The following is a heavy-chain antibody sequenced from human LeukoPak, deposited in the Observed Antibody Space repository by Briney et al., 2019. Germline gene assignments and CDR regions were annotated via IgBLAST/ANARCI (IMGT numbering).Heavy chain of an antibody. CDR2: IYYSGST. D-gene: IGHD4-17*01. Sequence: SETLSLTCTVSGGSISSYYWSWIRQPPGKGLEWIGYIYYSGSTNYNPSLKSRVTISIDTSKNQFSLKLTSVTAADTAVYYCARGTVIEYWGQGTLVTVSS. J-gene: IGHJ4*02. CDR1: GGSISSYY. CDR3: ARGTVIEY. V-gene: IGHV4-59*01.